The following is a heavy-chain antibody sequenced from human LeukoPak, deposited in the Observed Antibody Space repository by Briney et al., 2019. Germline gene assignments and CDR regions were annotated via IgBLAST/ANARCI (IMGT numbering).Heavy chain of an antibody. V-gene: IGHV4-61*01. CDR1: GGSISGGSISSYY. CDR2: IYNSGST. D-gene: IGHD2-2*01. CDR3: ARIKSGGTDCSSTSCPFDF. J-gene: IGHJ4*02. Sequence: SETLSLTCTVSGGSISGGSISSYYWSWIRQSPGKGLEWIGYIYNSGSTNYNPSLKSRVTISVDTSKNQFSLKLSSVTAADTAVYYCARIKSGGTDCSSTSCPFDFWAQGTLVTVSS.